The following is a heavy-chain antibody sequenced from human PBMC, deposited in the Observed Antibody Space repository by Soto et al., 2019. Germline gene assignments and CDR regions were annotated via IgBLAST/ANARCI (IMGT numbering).Heavy chain of an antibody. CDR2: IYPGDSDT. V-gene: IGHV5-51*01. D-gene: IGHD2-2*01. J-gene: IGHJ6*02. CDR1: GYSFTSYW. CDR3: ARRFYGYCSSTSSTVGMHX. Sequence: GESLKISCKGSGYSFTSYWIGWVRQMPGKGLELMGSIYPGDSDTRYSPSFQGQVTISADKSISTAYLQWSSLKYSETAMYYCARRFYGYCSSTSSTVGMHXWGQGTTVPVS.